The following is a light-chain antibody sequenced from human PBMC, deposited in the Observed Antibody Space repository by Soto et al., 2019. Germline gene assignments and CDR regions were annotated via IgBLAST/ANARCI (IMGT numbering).Light chain of an antibody. V-gene: IGKV3D-20*02. CDR3: QQCSTTPLP. CDR2: DAS. J-gene: IGKJ4*01. CDR1: QNVAKNY. Sequence: EIVLTQSPGTLSLSPGERATLSCSASQNVAKNYLAWYQQKPGQAPRLLIDDASRRATGIPDRFSGSGSGTDFTLTIXRLEPEDFAXYYCQQCSTTPLPFGGGTKVEI.